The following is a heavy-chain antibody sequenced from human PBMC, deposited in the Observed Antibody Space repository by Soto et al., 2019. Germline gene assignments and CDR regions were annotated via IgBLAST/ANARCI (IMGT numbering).Heavy chain of an antibody. D-gene: IGHD2-15*01. V-gene: IGHV1-18*01. CDR2: ISPYNGDT. J-gene: IGHJ5*02. CDR3: ARDIPVRSGGPFGFDP. Sequence: ASVKVSCKASGYTFTSYGISWVRQAPGQGLEWMGWISPYNGDTKYAQKLQGRVTMTTDTSTSTAYMELRSLGSDDTAVYYCARDIPVRSGGPFGFDPWGQGTLVTVSS. CDR1: GYTFTSYG.